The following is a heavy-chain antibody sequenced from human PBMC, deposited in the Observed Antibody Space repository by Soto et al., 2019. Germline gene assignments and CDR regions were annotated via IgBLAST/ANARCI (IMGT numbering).Heavy chain of an antibody. CDR3: ARNRGGDLKAFDI. J-gene: IGHJ3*02. Sequence: EVQLVESGGGLVKPGGSLRLSCAASGFTFSTYSMNWVRQAPGKGLEWVSSISSSSSYIYYADSVKGRFTISRDNAKNSRYLPMNRLRAGDTAGYYCARNRGGDLKAFDIWGQGTMVTVSS. D-gene: IGHD3-10*01. V-gene: IGHV3-21*01. CDR1: GFTFSTYS. CDR2: ISSSSSYI.